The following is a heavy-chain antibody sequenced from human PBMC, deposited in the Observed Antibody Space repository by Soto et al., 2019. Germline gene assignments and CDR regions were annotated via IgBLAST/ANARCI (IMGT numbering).Heavy chain of an antibody. J-gene: IGHJ4*02. CDR1: GGSFSGYY. CDR2: INHSGST. D-gene: IGHD3-9*01. V-gene: IGHV4-34*01. CDR3: ARGSNEGYFDWS. Sequence: QVQLQQWGAGLLKPSETLSLTCAVYGGSFSGYYWSWIRQPPGKGLEWIGEINHSGSTNYNPSLKSRVTISVDTSKSQFSLKLSSVTAADTAVYYCARGSNEGYFDWSWGLGTLVTVSS.